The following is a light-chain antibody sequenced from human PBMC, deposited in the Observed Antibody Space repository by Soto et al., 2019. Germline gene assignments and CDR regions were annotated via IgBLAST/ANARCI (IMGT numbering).Light chain of an antibody. CDR2: SSN. CDR3: AAWDDSLNGHVV. J-gene: IGLJ2*01. Sequence: QSVLTQPASASGTPGQRASISCSGSSSNIGVNTVNWYQQLPGTAPRLLIYSSNQRPSGVPDRFSGSKSGTSASLAISGLQSEDEADYYCAAWDDSLNGHVVFGGGTKLTVL. CDR1: SSNIGVNT. V-gene: IGLV1-44*01.